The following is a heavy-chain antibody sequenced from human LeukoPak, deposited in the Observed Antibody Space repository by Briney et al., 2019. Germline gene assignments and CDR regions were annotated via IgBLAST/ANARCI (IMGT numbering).Heavy chain of an antibody. CDR3: AKDQGYSQEY. CDR2: IGYDDSNK. V-gene: IGHV3-30*02. CDR1: GYSFTSYG. Sequence: GGSLRLSCAASGYSFTSYGMHWVRQAPGKGLEWVAFIGYDDSNKYYADSAKGRFTISRENSKNTLFLQMNSLRPDDTDVYFCAKDQGYSQEYWGQGILVTVSS. J-gene: IGHJ4*02. D-gene: IGHD5-18*01.